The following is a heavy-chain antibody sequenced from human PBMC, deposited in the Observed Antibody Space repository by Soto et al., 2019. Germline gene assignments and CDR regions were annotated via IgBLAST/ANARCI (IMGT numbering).Heavy chain of an antibody. J-gene: IGHJ4*02. D-gene: IGHD2-15*01. CDR2: IYHSGST. Sequence: SETLSLTCAVSGGSISSRNWWSWVRQPPGKGLEWIGEIYHSGSTNYNPSLKSRVTISVDKSKNQFSLKLSSVTAADTAVYYCARAAPRYCSGGSCCSGRDYWGQGTLVTVSS. V-gene: IGHV4-4*02. CDR3: ARAAPRYCSGGSCCSGRDY. CDR1: GGSISSRNW.